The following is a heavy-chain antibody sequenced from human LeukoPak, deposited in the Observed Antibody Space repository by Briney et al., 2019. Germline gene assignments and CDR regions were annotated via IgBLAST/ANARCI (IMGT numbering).Heavy chain of an antibody. CDR2: IYYSGST. D-gene: IGHD2-15*01. CDR1: GGSISSYY. CDR3: AAGQMDCSGGSCYGGY. J-gene: IGHJ4*02. V-gene: IGHV4-59*12. Sequence: PSETLSLTCTVSGGSISSYYWSWIRQPPGKGLEWIGYIYYSGSTNYNPSLKSRVTISVDTSKNQFSLKLSSVTAADTAVYYCAAGQMDCSGGSCYGGYWGQGTLVTVSS.